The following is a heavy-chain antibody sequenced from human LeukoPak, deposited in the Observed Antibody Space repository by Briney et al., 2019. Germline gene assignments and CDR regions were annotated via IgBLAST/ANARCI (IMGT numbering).Heavy chain of an antibody. Sequence: PSETLSLTCAVYGGSFSGYYWSWIRQPPGKGLEWIGEINHSGSTNYNPSLKSRVTMSVDTSKNQFSLKLSSVTAADTAVYYCARLWDNTVTTGRGYYYYYGMDVWGQGTTVTVSS. D-gene: IGHD4-4*01. J-gene: IGHJ6*02. CDR3: ARLWDNTVTTGRGYYYYYGMDV. CDR2: INHSGST. V-gene: IGHV4-34*01. CDR1: GGSFSGYY.